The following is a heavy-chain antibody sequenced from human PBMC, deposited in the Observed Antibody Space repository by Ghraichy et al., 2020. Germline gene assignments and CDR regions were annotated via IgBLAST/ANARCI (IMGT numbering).Heavy chain of an antibody. Sequence: GESLNISCAASGFTFSSYAMHWVRQAPGKGLEYVSAIRSNGGSTYYANSVKGRFTISRDNSKNTLYLQMGSLRAEDMAVYYCARDRGPHYDILTGYYWDYYYGMDVWGQGTTVTVSS. D-gene: IGHD3-9*01. CDR2: IRSNGGST. CDR3: ARDRGPHYDILTGYYWDYYYGMDV. CDR1: GFTFSSYA. J-gene: IGHJ6*02. V-gene: IGHV3-64*01.